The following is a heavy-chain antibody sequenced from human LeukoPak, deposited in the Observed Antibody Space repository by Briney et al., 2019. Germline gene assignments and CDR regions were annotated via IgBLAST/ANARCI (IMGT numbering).Heavy chain of an antibody. V-gene: IGHV3-23*01. CDR3: AKPISGGLAVTADRFDP. Sequence: GGSLRLSCVTSGFTFSSYAMNWVRQAPGKGLEWVSGISASGGSTYYAASVKGRFTISRDGSSSTLHLQMNNLRAEDTAVYYCAKPISGGLAVTADRFDPWGQGTLVVVSS. CDR1: GFTFSSYA. D-gene: IGHD6-19*01. CDR2: ISASGGST. J-gene: IGHJ5*01.